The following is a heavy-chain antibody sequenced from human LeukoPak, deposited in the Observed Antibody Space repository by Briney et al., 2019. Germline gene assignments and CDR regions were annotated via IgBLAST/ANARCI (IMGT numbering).Heavy chain of an antibody. V-gene: IGHV3-23*01. J-gene: IGHJ4*02. Sequence: GGSLRLSCAASGFTFSSYAMSWVRQAPGKGLEWVSAISGSGGSTYYADSVKGRFTTSRDNSKNTLYLQMNSLRAEDTAVYYCAKDITGTTESFDYWGQGTLVTVSS. D-gene: IGHD1-20*01. CDR3: AKDITGTTESFDY. CDR2: ISGSGGST. CDR1: GFTFSSYA.